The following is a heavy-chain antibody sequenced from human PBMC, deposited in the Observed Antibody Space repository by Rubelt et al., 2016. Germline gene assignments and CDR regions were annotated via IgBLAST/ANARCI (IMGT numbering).Heavy chain of an antibody. Sequence: QVQFVQSGAEVKKTGASVKVSSRTSKYTFSTYIIHWVRQAPGQRLEWMRWINAGNVNGKYSQNFQGRVTITWDTSASTAYMELSSLRSEDTAVYYCARSPNYYDSSYYRANNWFDSWGQGTLVAVSS. J-gene: IGHJ5*01. CDR3: ARSPNYYDSSYYRANNWFDS. CDR1: KYTFSTYI. CDR2: INAGNVNG. D-gene: IGHD3-22*01. V-gene: IGHV1-3*01.